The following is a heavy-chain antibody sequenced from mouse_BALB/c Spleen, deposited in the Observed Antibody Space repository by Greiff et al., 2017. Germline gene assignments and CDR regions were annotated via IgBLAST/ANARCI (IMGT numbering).Heavy chain of an antibody. V-gene: IGHV1-20*01. J-gene: IGHJ3*01. CDR3: AKPTTATDWFAY. Sequence: VQLKESGPELVKPGASVKISCKASGYSFTGYFMNWVKQSHGKSLEWIGRVNPNNGGTSYNQKFKGKAILTVDKSSSTAYMELRSLTSEDSAVYYCAKPTTATDWFAYWGQGTLVTVSA. CDR2: VNPNNGGT. CDR1: GYSFTGYF. D-gene: IGHD1-2*01.